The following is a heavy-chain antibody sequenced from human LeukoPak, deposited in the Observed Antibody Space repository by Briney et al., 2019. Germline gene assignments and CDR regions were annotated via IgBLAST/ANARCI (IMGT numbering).Heavy chain of an antibody. J-gene: IGHJ4*02. CDR3: AGYSSSPRRPEFDY. CDR2: ISAYNGNT. CDR1: GYTFTSYG. Sequence: ASVMVSCKASGYTFTSYGISWVRQAPGQGLEWMGWISAYNGNTNYAQKLQGRVTMTTDTSTSTDYMELRNLRSDDTAVYYCAGYSSSPRRPEFDYWGQGTLVTVSS. V-gene: IGHV1-18*01. D-gene: IGHD6-6*01.